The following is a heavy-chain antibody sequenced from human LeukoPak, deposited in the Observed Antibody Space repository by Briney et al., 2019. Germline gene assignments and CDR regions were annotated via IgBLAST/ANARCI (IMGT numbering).Heavy chain of an antibody. Sequence: SETLSLTCTVSGGSISSYYWSWIRQPPGKGLEWIGYIYYSGSTNYNPSLKSRVTISVDTSKNQFSLKLSSVTAADTAVYYCARDPTLSGSYFDYWGQGTLVTVSS. CDR2: IYYSGST. J-gene: IGHJ4*02. D-gene: IGHD1-26*01. CDR1: GGSISSYY. CDR3: ARDPTLSGSYFDY. V-gene: IGHV4-59*01.